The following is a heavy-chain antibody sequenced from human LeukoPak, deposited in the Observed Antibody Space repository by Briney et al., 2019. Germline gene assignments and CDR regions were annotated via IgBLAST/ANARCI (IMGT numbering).Heavy chain of an antibody. V-gene: IGHV3-11*06. Sequence: TYNPGSVKGRFTISRDNAKNSLYLQMNSLRAEDTAVYYCARVMAVTVTTVDYWGQGTLVTVSS. CDR3: ARVMAVTVTTVDY. CDR2: T. J-gene: IGHJ4*02. D-gene: IGHD4-17*01.